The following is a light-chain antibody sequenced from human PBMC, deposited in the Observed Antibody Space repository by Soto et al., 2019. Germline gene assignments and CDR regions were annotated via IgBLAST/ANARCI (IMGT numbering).Light chain of an antibody. CDR3: QQYYHWWT. Sequence: DIQMTQSPSSLSASVGDRVTITCRASQSISGFLNWYQQKAGKAPELLIYAASSLQSGVPSRFSGSGSGTDFTLTISSLQSEDFAVYFCQQYYHWWTFGQGTKVEI. CDR2: AAS. J-gene: IGKJ1*01. CDR1: QSISGF. V-gene: IGKV1-39*01.